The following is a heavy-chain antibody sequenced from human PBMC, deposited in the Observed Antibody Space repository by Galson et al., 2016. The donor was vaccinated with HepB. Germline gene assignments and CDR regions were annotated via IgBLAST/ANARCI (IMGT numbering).Heavy chain of an antibody. D-gene: IGHD4-23*01. V-gene: IGHV3-11*06. Sequence: SLRLSCAASGFKFNDHFMNWFRQTPGKGLXXVSFXTTTSSYTEYAESVKGRFTISRDNAKNSLYLQINRLRAEDTAVYYCAASLDFGGLGDYWGQGTLVTVSS. CDR1: GFKFNDHF. CDR3: AASLDFGGLGDY. CDR2: XTTTSSYT. J-gene: IGHJ4*02.